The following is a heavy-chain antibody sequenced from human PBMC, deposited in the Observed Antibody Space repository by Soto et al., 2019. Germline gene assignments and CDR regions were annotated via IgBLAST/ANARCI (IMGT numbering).Heavy chain of an antibody. CDR3: AREADIVVVPAASYY. V-gene: IGHV3-7*01. D-gene: IGHD2-2*01. CDR1: GFTFSSYW. J-gene: IGHJ4*02. Sequence: EVQLVESGGGLVQPGGSLRLSCAASGFTFSSYWMSWVRQAPGKGLEWVANIKQDGSEKYYVDSVKGRFTISRDNAKNSLYLQMNSLRAEDPAVDYCAREADIVVVPAASYYWGQVSLVTVSS. CDR2: IKQDGSEK.